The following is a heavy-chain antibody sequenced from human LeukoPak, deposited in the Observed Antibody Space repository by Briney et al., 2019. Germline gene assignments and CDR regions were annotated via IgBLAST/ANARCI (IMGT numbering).Heavy chain of an antibody. V-gene: IGHV3-64*01. CDR1: RFTFSSYA. J-gene: IGHJ3*02. Sequence: PGGSLRLSCAPSRFTFSSYAMHWVRQAPGKGLEYVSAISSNGGSTYYANSVKGRFTISRDNSKNTLYLQMGSLRAEDMAVYYCARDHDYDFWSGYLTPGAFDIWGQGTMVTVSS. CDR3: ARDHDYDFWSGYLTPGAFDI. CDR2: ISSNGGST. D-gene: IGHD3-3*01.